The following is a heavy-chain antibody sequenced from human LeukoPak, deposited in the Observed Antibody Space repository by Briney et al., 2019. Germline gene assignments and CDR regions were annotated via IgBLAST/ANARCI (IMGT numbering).Heavy chain of an antibody. Sequence: GGSLRLSCAASGFTFSSYSMNWVRQAPGKGLEWVSYISRSSNSMYYADSVKGRFTISRDNAKNSLYLQMNSLRAEDTAVYYCAKDRDSYGLLGYFDLWGRGTLVSASS. CDR1: GFTFSSYS. CDR3: AKDRDSYGLLGYFDL. CDR2: ISRSSNSM. J-gene: IGHJ2*01. D-gene: IGHD5-18*01. V-gene: IGHV3-21*01.